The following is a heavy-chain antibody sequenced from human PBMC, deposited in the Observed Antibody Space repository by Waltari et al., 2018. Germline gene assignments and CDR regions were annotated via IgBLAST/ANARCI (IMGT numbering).Heavy chain of an antibody. CDR2: ITHLFGTT. CDR1: GGTFSTSA. Sequence: QVQLVQSGAEVKKPGSSVKVSCKASGGTFSTSAISWVRQAPGQGLEWMGRITHLFGTTNYAQKFPGRVIITADKSTTTVFMELSSLRSDDTAMYYCARDPGDFGFYYGLDVWGQGTTIAVSS. J-gene: IGHJ6*02. CDR3: ARDPGDFGFYYGLDV. V-gene: IGHV1-69*06. D-gene: IGHD3-16*01.